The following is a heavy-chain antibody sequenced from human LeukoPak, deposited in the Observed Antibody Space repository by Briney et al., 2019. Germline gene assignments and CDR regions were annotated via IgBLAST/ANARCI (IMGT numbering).Heavy chain of an antibody. D-gene: IGHD6-13*01. V-gene: IGHV4-61*05. CDR3: ARQPGYSSSWYDY. CDR2: IYYSGST. Sequence: PSETLSLTCTVSGGSISSGAYYWGWIRQPPGKGLEWIGYIYYSGSTNYNPSLKSRVTISVDTSKNQFSLKLSSVTAADTAVYYCARQPGYSSSWYDYWGQGTLVTVSS. CDR1: GGSISSGAYY. J-gene: IGHJ4*02.